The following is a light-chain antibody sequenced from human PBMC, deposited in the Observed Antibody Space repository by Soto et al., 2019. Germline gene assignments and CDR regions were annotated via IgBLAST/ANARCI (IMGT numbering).Light chain of an antibody. Sequence: LAQPASVSGSFGQSITISSSGPNTDLGVYGYVSWYQHQPGKAPKLLIYDVNNRPSGISDRFSGSKSGDTASLTISGLQAEDEADYFCFSKISGFVYGFGTGTKVTVL. CDR2: DVN. V-gene: IGLV2-14*01. CDR3: FSKISGFVYG. CDR1: NTDLGVYGY. J-gene: IGLJ1*01.